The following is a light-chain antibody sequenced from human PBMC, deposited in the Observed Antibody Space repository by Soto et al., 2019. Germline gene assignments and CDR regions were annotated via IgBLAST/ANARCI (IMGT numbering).Light chain of an antibody. V-gene: IGLV4-69*01. CDR2: LNSDGSH. CDR1: SGHSSYA. CDR3: QTWGTGIQV. Sequence: QSVLTQSPSASASLGASVKLTCTLSSGHSSYAMAWHQQQPEKGPRYLMKLNSDGSHSKGDGIPDRFSGSSSGAERYLTSSSLQSEDEADYYCQTWGTGIQVFGGGTKLTVL. J-gene: IGLJ2*01.